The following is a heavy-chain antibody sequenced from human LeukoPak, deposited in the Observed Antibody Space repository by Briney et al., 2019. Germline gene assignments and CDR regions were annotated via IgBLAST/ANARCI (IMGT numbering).Heavy chain of an antibody. CDR1: GFTFSSYA. J-gene: IGHJ4*02. CDR2: ISGSGGST. CDR3: ARGHYDILTGYYGGVDY. D-gene: IGHD3-9*01. Sequence: VGSLRLSCAASGFTFSSYAMSWVRQAPGKGLEWVSAISGSGGSTYYADSVKSRFTTSRDNAKNTLYLQMNSLRAEDTAVYYCARGHYDILTGYYGGVDYWGQGTLVTVSS. V-gene: IGHV3-23*01.